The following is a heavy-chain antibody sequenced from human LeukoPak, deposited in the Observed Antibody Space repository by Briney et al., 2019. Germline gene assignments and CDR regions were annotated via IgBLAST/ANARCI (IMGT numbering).Heavy chain of an antibody. CDR3: ARDYYYGSRSPNNSYGMDV. D-gene: IGHD3-10*01. J-gene: IGHJ6*02. V-gene: IGHV3-30-3*01. CDR2: ISYDGNNI. CDR1: GFTFSSYA. Sequence: PGGSLRLSWAASGFTFSSYAMHWVRQARGKGVEWVAIISYDGNNIYYADSVKGRFTISRDNSKNTLYLQMNSLTTDDTAVYYCARDYYYGSRSPNNSYGMDVWGQGATVTVSS.